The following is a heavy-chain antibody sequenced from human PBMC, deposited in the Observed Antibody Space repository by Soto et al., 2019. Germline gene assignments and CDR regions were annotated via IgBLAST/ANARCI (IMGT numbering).Heavy chain of an antibody. CDR2: IYYSGST. Sequence: SETLSLTCTVSGGSISSGGYYWSWIRQHPGKGLEWIGYIYYSGSTYYNPSLKSRVTISVDTSKNQFSLKLSSVTAADTAVYYCARLRYCSSTSCSLNYFDYRGQVTVGTVSS. J-gene: IGHJ4*02. CDR3: ARLRYCSSTSCSLNYFDY. D-gene: IGHD2-2*01. V-gene: IGHV4-31*03. CDR1: GGSISSGGYY.